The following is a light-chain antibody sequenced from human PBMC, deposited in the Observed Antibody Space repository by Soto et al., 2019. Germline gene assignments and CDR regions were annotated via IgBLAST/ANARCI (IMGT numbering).Light chain of an antibody. Sequence: QSVLTQPPSASGSPGQSVTISCTGTSSDVGGYQYVSWYQQYPGKAPKLMIYAVNKRPSGVPDRFSGSRSGNTASLTISGLQAEDEADYYCTSYTSSSARVFGTGTKVTVL. V-gene: IGLV2-8*01. J-gene: IGLJ1*01. CDR2: AVN. CDR3: TSYTSSSARV. CDR1: SSDVGGYQY.